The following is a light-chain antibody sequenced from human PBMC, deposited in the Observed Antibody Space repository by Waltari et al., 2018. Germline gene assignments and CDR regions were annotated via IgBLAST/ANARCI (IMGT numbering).Light chain of an antibody. Sequence: EIVLTQSPGTLSLSPGERATLSCRASQSVGKYLAWYQQKPGQAPRLLIYHASTRATGIPDMFSGSGFGTDFSLTISRLEPEDFAVYYCQKYVNLPATFGQGTRVEIK. CDR2: HAS. CDR3: QKYVNLPAT. J-gene: IGKJ1*01. CDR1: QSVGKY. V-gene: IGKV3-20*01.